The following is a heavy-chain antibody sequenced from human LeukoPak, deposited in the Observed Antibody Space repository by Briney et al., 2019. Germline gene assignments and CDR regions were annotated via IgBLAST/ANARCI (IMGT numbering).Heavy chain of an antibody. CDR2: ISGSGGST. D-gene: IGHD2-15*01. CDR1: GFTFSSYA. CDR3: EKPSLLYGYCSGGSCYESPFDY. V-gene: IGHV3-23*01. J-gene: IGHJ4*02. Sequence: PGGSLRLSCAASGFTFSSYAMSWVRQAPGKGLEWVSAISGSGGSTYYADSVKGRFTISRDNSKNTLYLQMNSLRAEDTAVYYCEKPSLLYGYCSGGSCYESPFDYWGQGTLVTVSS.